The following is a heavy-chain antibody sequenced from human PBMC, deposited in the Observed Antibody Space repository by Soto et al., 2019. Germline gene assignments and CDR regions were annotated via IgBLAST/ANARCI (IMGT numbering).Heavy chain of an antibody. J-gene: IGHJ4*02. CDR3: ARNADYQSGTFDN. CDR1: GGSFSRSTYD. V-gene: IGHV4-39*01. CDR2: IYDSGST. D-gene: IGHD5-12*01. Sequence: TETLSLTCSVSGGSFSRSTYDWGWIRQPPGKGLEWIGTIYDSGSTYYNPSLKSRVTISFDTSKNQFTLRVVFATAAETAVYYCARNADYQSGTFDNWGQGNLVTVSS.